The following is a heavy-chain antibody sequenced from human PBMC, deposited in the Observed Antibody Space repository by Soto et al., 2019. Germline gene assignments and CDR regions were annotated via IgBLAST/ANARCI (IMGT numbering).Heavy chain of an antibody. V-gene: IGHV1-2*04. Sequence: ASVKVSCKASGYTFTGYYMHWVRQAPGQGLEWMGWINPNSGGTNYAQKFQGWVTMTRDTSISTAYMELSRLRSDDTAVYYCARGPYYDILTGYRPSNWFDPWGQGTLVTVSS. CDR2: INPNSGGT. J-gene: IGHJ5*02. D-gene: IGHD3-9*01. CDR3: ARGPYYDILTGYRPSNWFDP. CDR1: GYTFTGYY.